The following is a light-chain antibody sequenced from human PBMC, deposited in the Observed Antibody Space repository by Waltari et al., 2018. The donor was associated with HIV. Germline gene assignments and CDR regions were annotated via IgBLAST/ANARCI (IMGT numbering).Light chain of an antibody. CDR3: MIWHSDTVI. Sequence: QAVLTQPPSLSASPGASASLTCTLRSGINVGAYWIYWYQQKPGSPPQFLLRYKSDSDKYQGSGVPIPFSGSKDASVNAGILFISGLQSEDEADYYCMIWHSDTVIIGGGTKLTVL. CDR2: YKSDSDK. CDR1: SGINVGAYW. V-gene: IGLV5-45*01. J-gene: IGLJ2*01.